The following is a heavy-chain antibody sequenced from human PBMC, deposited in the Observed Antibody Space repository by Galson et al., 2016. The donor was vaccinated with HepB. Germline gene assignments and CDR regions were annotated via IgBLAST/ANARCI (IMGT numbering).Heavy chain of an antibody. D-gene: IGHD2-15*01. J-gene: IGHJ4*02. V-gene: IGHV1-18*01. CDR3: GRGWGDY. Sequence: SVKVSCKAFGYTFTDYGISWVRQAPGQGLEWMGWVTAYNGNTDYAQKFQGRLTVTRDTSTNTGDMELRYLRSDDTAVYYCGRGWGDYWGQGTLVTVSS. CDR1: GYTFTDYG. CDR2: VTAYNGNT.